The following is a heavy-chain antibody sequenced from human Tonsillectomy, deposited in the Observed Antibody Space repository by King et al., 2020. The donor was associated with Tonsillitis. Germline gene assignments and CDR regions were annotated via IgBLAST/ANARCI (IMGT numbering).Heavy chain of an antibody. V-gene: IGHV3-30*01. CDR2: ISYDGSNK. Sequence: VQLVESGGGVVQPGRSLRLSCAASGFTFSSYAMHWVRQAPGKGLEWVAVISYDGSNKYYADSVKGRFTISRENSKNTLYLQMNSLRTEDTAVYYCARENYGDHYFDYGAREPWSPSPQ. CDR1: GFTFSSYA. CDR3: ARENYGDHYFDY. J-gene: IGHJ4*02. D-gene: IGHD4-17*01.